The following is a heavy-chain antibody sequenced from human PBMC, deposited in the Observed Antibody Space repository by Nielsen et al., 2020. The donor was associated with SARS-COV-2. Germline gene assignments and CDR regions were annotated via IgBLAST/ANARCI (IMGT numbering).Heavy chain of an antibody. Sequence: GGSLKLSCAASGFRFTSYSMNWVRQAPGKGLEWVASITMSGAYMYYADSVRGRFTVSRDNAENSLFLQMSSLRDEDTAVYYCARDQDGGAATSNFYFDLWGRGTLVIVSS. J-gene: IGHJ2*01. V-gene: IGHV3-21*01. D-gene: IGHD6-25*01. CDR3: ARDQDGGAATSNFYFDL. CDR2: ITMSGAYM. CDR1: GFRFTSYS.